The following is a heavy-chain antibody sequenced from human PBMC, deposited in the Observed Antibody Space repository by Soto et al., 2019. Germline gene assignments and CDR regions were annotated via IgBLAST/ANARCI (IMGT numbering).Heavy chain of an antibody. Sequence: GGSLRLSCAASGFTFSSYWMSWVRQAPGKGLEWVANIKQDGSEKYYVDSVKGRFTISRDNAKNSLYLQMNSLRAEDTAVYYCPRGAGYSWYHYMDAWGKGTTVTAS. CDR1: GFTFSSYW. V-gene: IGHV3-7*04. J-gene: IGHJ6*03. D-gene: IGHD3-9*01. CDR2: IKQDGSEK. CDR3: PRGAGYSWYHYMDA.